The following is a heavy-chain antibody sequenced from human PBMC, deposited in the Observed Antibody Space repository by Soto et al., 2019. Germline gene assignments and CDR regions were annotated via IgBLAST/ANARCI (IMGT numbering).Heavy chain of an antibody. V-gene: IGHV2-5*01. J-gene: IGHJ5*02. CDR3: ARGSSGGWFDP. CDR1: GFSLSTSGVG. CDR2: FYLNDGQ. D-gene: IGHD3-10*01. Sequence: QITLKESGPTLVKPTQTLTLTCTFSGFSLSTSGVGVGWIRQPPGKALEWLAVFYLNDGQRYSPSLKSRLTITNYTSKNHVVLTMTNEDPVDTATYYCARGSSGGWFDPWGQGTLVTVSS.